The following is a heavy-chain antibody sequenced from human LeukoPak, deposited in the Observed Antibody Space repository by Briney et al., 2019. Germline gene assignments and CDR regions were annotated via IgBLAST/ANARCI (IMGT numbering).Heavy chain of an antibody. V-gene: IGHV3-11*01. Sequence: GGSLRLSCAASGFTFSDYYMSWIRQAPGKGLEWVSYISSSGSTIYYADSVKGRFTISRDNAKNSLYLQMNSLRAEDTAVYYCARDTYPYIKSGHMDVWGQGTTVTVSS. CDR3: ARDTYPYIKSGHMDV. J-gene: IGHJ6*02. D-gene: IGHD2-2*02. CDR2: ISSSGSTI. CDR1: GFTFSDYY.